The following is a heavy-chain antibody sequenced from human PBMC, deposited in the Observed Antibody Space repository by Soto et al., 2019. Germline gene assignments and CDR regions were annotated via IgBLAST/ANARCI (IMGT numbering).Heavy chain of an antibody. D-gene: IGHD1-26*01. J-gene: IGHJ4*02. CDR2: IYQSGST. CDR1: GYSISIGNY. Sequence: PSETLSLPCPVSGYSISIGNYWGWIRQPPGKRLEWIGSIYQSGSTYYNPSLRSRATISVDTSKNQFSLKLSSVTAADTAVYYCARVLGAPLYYFDYWGQGILVTVSS. V-gene: IGHV4-38-2*02. CDR3: ARVLGAPLYYFDY.